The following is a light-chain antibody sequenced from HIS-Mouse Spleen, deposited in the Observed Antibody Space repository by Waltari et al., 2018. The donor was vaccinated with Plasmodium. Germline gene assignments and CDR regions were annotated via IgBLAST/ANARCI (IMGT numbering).Light chain of an antibody. J-gene: IGKJ2*01. CDR1: QGISSY. CDR3: QQYYSYPYT. V-gene: IGKV1-8*01. CDR2: AAS. Sequence: AIRMTHSPSSFSASTGDSATLTCRANQGISSYLAWYQQKPGKAPKLLIYAASTLQSGVPSRFSGSGSGTDFTLTISCLQSEDFATYYCQQYYSYPYTFGQGTKLEIK.